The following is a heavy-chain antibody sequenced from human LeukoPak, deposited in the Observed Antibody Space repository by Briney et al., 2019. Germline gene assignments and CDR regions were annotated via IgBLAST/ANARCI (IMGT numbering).Heavy chain of an antibody. CDR2: IPYDGSNK. V-gene: IGHV3-30*04. CDR3: ARGGPRRPSKLGY. Sequence: QTGGSLRLSCAASGFTFSSYAMHWVRQAPGKGLEWVALIPYDGSNKYYADSVKGRFTISRDNAKNSLYLQMNSLRAEDTAVYYCARGGPRRPSKLGYWSQGTLVTVSS. CDR1: GFTFSSYA. J-gene: IGHJ4*02. D-gene: IGHD6-13*01.